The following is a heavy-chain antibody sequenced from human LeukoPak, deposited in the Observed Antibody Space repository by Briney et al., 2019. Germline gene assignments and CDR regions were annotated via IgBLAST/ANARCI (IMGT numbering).Heavy chain of an antibody. CDR3: AKPDYVMYYYYMDV. V-gene: IGHV3-30*18. J-gene: IGHJ6*03. CDR1: GFTFSSYG. D-gene: IGHD4-17*01. CDR2: ISFDGSNK. Sequence: GGSLRLSCEASGFTFSSYGIHWVRQAPGKGLEWVAVISFDGSNKYYADSVKGRFTISRDNSKNTLYLQMNSLRAEDTAVYYCAKPDYVMYYYYMDVWGKGTTVTVSS.